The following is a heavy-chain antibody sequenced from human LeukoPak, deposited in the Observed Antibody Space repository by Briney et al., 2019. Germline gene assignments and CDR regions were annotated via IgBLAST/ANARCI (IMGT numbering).Heavy chain of an antibody. V-gene: IGHV1-2*06. D-gene: IGHD3-3*01. J-gene: IGHJ6*02. CDR2: INPNSGGT. Sequence: ASVKVSCKASGYTFTGYYMHWVRQAPGQGLEWMGRINPNSGGTNYAQKFQGRVTMTRDTSISTAYMELSRLRSDDTAVYYCARDLYYDSWRAMDVWGQGTTVTVSS. CDR3: ARDLYYDSWRAMDV. CDR1: GYTFTGYY.